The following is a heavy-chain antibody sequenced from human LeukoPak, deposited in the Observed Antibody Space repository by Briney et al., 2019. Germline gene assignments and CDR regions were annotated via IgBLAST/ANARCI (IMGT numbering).Heavy chain of an antibody. J-gene: IGHJ4*02. Sequence: GGSLRLSCAASGFTFISYAISWVRQAPGKGLEWVSAISGSGGSTYYADSVKGRFTISRDNSKNTLYLQMNSLRAEDTAVYYCANLDYGDYSSDYWGQGTLVTVSS. CDR2: ISGSGGST. D-gene: IGHD4-17*01. V-gene: IGHV3-23*01. CDR1: GFTFISYA. CDR3: ANLDYGDYSSDY.